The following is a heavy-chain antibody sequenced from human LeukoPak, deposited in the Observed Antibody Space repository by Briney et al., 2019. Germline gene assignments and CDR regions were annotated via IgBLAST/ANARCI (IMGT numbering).Heavy chain of an antibody. CDR2: ISAYNGNT. CDR1: GYTFTSYG. V-gene: IGHV1-18*01. D-gene: IGHD2-2*01. CDR3: ARWSDCSSISCYYYYYGMDV. Sequence: GASVKVSCKASGYTFTSYGISWVRQAPGQGLEWMGWISAYNGNTNYAQKLQGRVTMTTDTSTSTAYMELRSLRPDDTAVYYCARWSDCSSISCYYYYYGMDVWGQGTTVTVSS. J-gene: IGHJ6*02.